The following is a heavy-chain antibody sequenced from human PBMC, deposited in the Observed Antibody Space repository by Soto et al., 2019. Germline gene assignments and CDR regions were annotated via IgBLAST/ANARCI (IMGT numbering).Heavy chain of an antibody. V-gene: IGHV3-48*01. Sequence: GGSLRLSCAASGFTFSSYSMNWVRQAPGKGLEWVSYICISFIPIYYADFLKGRFTISRDISIQTFFLQMNSLRLDDTAMFYFARDGVSSNDYTWNYGTYFDYWGPGALVTSPQ. D-gene: IGHD1-1*01. CDR3: ARDGVSSNDYTWNYGTYFDY. CDR1: GFTFSSYS. CDR2: ICISFIPI. J-gene: IGHJ4*02.